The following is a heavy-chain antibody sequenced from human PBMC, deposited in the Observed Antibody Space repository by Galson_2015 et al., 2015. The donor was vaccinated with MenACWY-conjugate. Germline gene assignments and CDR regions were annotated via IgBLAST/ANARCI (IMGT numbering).Heavy chain of an antibody. D-gene: IGHD2-2*02. V-gene: IGHV3-23*01. J-gene: IGHJ6*02. CDR3: AKAPTPTKDIVVVPAAISYYYFGMDV. Sequence: SLRLSCAASGFTFSSYAMSWVRQAPGKGLEWVSAISGSGGSTYYADSVKGRFTISRDNSKNTLYLQMTSLRAEDTAVYYCAKAPTPTKDIVVVPAAISYYYFGMDVWGQGTTVTVSS. CDR2: ISGSGGST. CDR1: GFTFSSYA.